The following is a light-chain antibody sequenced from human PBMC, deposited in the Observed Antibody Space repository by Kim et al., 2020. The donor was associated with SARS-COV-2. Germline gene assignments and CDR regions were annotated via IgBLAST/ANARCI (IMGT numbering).Light chain of an antibody. CDR2: GAS. Sequence: PGERATLSCKTSLSLSSEYLTWYQNTPGQPTRLLIFGASSRAAGIPARFSGSGSGTDFTLTISRLEPEDFAVYYCQQYTRTPAPYTFARGTKVEI. J-gene: IGKJ2*01. CDR3: QQYTRTPAPYT. CDR1: LSLSSEY. V-gene: IGKV3-20*01.